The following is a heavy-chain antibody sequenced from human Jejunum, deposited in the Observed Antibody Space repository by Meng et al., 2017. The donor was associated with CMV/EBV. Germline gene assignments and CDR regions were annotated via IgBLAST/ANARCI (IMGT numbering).Heavy chain of an antibody. V-gene: IGHV3-53*01. Sequence: VRVVVSEDTCTRAGGVLRLPLPASWFTVKHYYMSWVRQAPGKGLEWVSIIYSGGTTYYADSVKGQFTISRDISKNTLYLQMTSLRADDTAVYYCARARGYTTSGSFDCWGQGTLVTVSS. CDR1: WFTVKHYY. D-gene: IGHD5-12*01. CDR3: ARARGYTTSGSFDC. J-gene: IGHJ4*02. CDR2: IYSGGTT.